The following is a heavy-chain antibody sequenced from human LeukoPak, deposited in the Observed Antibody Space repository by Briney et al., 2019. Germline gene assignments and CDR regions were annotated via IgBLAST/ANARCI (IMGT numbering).Heavy chain of an antibody. V-gene: IGHV1-2*06. CDR2: IIPNSGDT. D-gene: IGHD2/OR15-2a*01. CDR3: ARLLSVFRVDY. CDR1: GYTFTGYY. J-gene: IGHJ4*02. Sequence: ASVKVSCKASGYTFTGYYIHWVRQAPGQGLEWMGRIIPNSGDTKYAQKFQGRVAMTRDTSISTAYMELSRLRSDDTAVYYCARLLSVFRVDYWGQGTLVTVSS.